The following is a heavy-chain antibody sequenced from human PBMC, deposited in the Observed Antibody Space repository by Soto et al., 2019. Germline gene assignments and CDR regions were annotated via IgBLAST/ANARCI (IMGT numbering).Heavy chain of an antibody. CDR3: AIDSQSGRGYFDC. J-gene: IGHJ4*02. CDR2: ISSSGNSL. Sequence: EVYVVESGGGLVKPGGSLRLSCAASGFTFHSYTMNWVRQAPGKGLEWVSSISSSGNSLYYADSLRGRFTISRDNVKISMFLEMSILRPEDTGVYFCAIDSQSGRGYFDCWGQGTLVTVSS. D-gene: IGHD3-10*01. V-gene: IGHV3-21*01. CDR1: GFTFHSYT.